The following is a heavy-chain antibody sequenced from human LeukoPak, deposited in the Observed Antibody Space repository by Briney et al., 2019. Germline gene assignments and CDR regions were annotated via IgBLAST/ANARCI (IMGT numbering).Heavy chain of an antibody. J-gene: IGHJ4*01. CDR2: IYYSGST. Sequence: SETLSLTCTVSGGSISSGDYYWSWIRQPPGKGLEWIGYIYYSGSTYYNPSLKSRVTISVDKSKNQFSLKLSSVTAADTAVYYCARVRGIVGAFPFDYWGXGTLVTVSS. CDR3: ARVRGIVGAFPFDY. V-gene: IGHV4-30-4*08. D-gene: IGHD1-26*01. CDR1: GGSISSGDYY.